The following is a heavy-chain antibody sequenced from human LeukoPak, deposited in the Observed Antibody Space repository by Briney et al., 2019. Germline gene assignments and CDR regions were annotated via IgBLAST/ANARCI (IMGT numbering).Heavy chain of an antibody. J-gene: IGHJ3*02. V-gene: IGHV3-23*01. Sequence: GGSLRLSCAASGFTFSSYAMSWVRQAPGKGLEWVSAISGSGGSSYYADSVKGRFTISRDNSKNTLYLQMNSLRAEDTAVYYCAKSSKWLFVAFDIWGQGTMVTVSS. CDR1: GFTFSSYA. CDR3: AKSSKWLFVAFDI. CDR2: ISGSGGSS. D-gene: IGHD3-22*01.